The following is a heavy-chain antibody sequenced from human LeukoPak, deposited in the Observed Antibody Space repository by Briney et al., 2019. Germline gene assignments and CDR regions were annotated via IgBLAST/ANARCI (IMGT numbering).Heavy chain of an antibody. D-gene: IGHD3-9*01. Sequence: GGSLRLSCAASGFTFSDYYMSWIRQAPGKGLEWVAFIRYDGSNKYYADSVKGRFTISRDNSKNTLYLQMNSLRAEDTAVYYCAKDGGEYYDILTGYYPRLYYMDVWGKGTTVTISS. J-gene: IGHJ6*03. CDR1: GFTFSDYY. V-gene: IGHV3-30*02. CDR2: IRYDGSNK. CDR3: AKDGGEYYDILTGYYPRLYYMDV.